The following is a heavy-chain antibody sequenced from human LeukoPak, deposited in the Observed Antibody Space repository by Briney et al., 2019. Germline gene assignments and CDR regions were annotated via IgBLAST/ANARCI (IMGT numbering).Heavy chain of an antibody. CDR1: GGTFSSYA. CDR2: IIPIFGTA. D-gene: IGHD4-17*01. J-gene: IGHJ4*02. CDR3: ARDYGIYVLDY. V-gene: IGHV1-69*05. Sequence: SXKVSCKASGGTFSSYAISWVRQAPGQGLEWMGGIIPIFGTANYAQKFLGRVTITTDESTSTAYMELSSLRSEDTAVYYCARDYGIYVLDYWGQGTLVTVSS.